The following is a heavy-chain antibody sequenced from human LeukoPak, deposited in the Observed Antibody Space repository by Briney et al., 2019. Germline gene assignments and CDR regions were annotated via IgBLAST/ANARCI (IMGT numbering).Heavy chain of an antibody. CDR2: ISTSSIYI. V-gene: IGHV3-21*01. CDR3: AREILAPGKTHDY. CDR1: GFTFSRYS. Sequence: GGSLRLSCAASGFTFSRYSMNWVRQAPGKGLEWVSSISTSSIYIYYADSLKGRFTISRDNAKNTLFLQINSLRAEDTAVYYCAREILAPGKTHDYWGQGTLVTVSS. J-gene: IGHJ4*02.